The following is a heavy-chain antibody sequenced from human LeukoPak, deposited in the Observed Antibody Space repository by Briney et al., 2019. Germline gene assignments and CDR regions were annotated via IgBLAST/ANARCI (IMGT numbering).Heavy chain of an antibody. D-gene: IGHD3-22*01. CDR3: ARQFGYFDSSGLFDN. Sequence: GESLKISCKGSGYNFISYWIGWVRQMPGKGLEWMGIIYPADSDTTYSPSFQGQVTISADKSISTAYLQWSSLKASDTAIYYCARQFGYFDSSGLFDNWGQGTLVTVSS. V-gene: IGHV5-51*01. CDR2: IYPADSDT. J-gene: IGHJ4*02. CDR1: GYNFISYW.